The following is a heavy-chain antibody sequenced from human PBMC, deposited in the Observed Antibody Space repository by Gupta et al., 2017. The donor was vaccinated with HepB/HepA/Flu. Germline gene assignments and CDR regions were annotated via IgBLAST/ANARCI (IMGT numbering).Heavy chain of an antibody. J-gene: IGHJ4*02. Sequence: EVHLVESGGGLVQPGGSLRLSCAASGITVSSNYMSWVRQAPGKGLEWVAIIYNNGSTYYADSVKGRFTISRDNFKNTLYLQMKSLRADDTAVYYCATDTDSWYRADWWGQGTLVTVSS. CDR2: IYNNGST. V-gene: IGHV3-66*01. CDR3: ATDTDSWYRADW. D-gene: IGHD6-13*01. CDR1: GITVSSNY.